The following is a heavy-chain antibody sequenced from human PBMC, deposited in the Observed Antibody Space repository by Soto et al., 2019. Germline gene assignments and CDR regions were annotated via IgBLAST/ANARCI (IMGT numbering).Heavy chain of an antibody. J-gene: IGHJ4*02. CDR3: ASTSYDFWSTTPVFDY. D-gene: IGHD3-3*01. Sequence: GGSLRLSCAASGFTFSSYSMNWVRQAPGKGLEWVSYISSSSSTIYYADSVKGRFTISRDNAKNSLYLQMNSLRAEDTAVYYCASTSYDFWSTTPVFDYWGQGTLVTVSS. CDR1: GFTFSSYS. CDR2: ISSSSSTI. V-gene: IGHV3-48*01.